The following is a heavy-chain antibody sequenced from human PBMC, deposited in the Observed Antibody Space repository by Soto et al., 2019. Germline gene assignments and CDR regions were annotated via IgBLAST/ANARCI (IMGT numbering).Heavy chain of an antibody. Sequence: ASVKVSCKASGYTFTSYGISWVRQAPGQVLEWMGWISAYNGNTNYAQKLQGRVTMTTDTSTSTAYMELRSLRSDDTAVYYCAGARSSSGWYDYYYYGMDVWGQGTTVTVSS. D-gene: IGHD6-19*01. CDR3: AGARSSSGWYDYYYYGMDV. CDR2: ISAYNGNT. V-gene: IGHV1-18*01. CDR1: GYTFTSYG. J-gene: IGHJ6*02.